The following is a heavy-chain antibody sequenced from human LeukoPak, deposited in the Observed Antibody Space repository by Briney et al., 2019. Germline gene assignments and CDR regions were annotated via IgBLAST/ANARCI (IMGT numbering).Heavy chain of an antibody. Sequence: GGSLRLSCAASGFSFHGDGMSWDRQAPGKGLEWVSGINWNGGDKRYADSVRGRFTISRDNAKNSLYLHMNSLRGEDTALYYCARSPEWDPKQLGFKYFDYWGQGTLVTVSS. V-gene: IGHV3-20*04. CDR3: ARSPEWDPKQLGFKYFDY. CDR2: INWNGGDK. CDR1: GFSFHGDG. J-gene: IGHJ4*02. D-gene: IGHD1-26*01.